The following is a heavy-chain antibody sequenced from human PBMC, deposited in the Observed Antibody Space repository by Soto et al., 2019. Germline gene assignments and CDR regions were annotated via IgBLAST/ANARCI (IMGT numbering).Heavy chain of an antibody. V-gene: IGHV1-18*04. CDR1: GFSFSTYG. J-gene: IGHJ2*01. CDR2: ITASNGNT. CDR3: ARGNSYGSYWYFDL. D-gene: IGHD5-18*01. Sequence: ASVKVSCKASGFSFSTYGITWVRQAPGQGLEWMGWITASNGNTHYAQNLQGRVTMTTDTSTSTAYMGLWRLSSDDTAVYYCARGNSYGSYWYFDLWGRGTLVTVSS.